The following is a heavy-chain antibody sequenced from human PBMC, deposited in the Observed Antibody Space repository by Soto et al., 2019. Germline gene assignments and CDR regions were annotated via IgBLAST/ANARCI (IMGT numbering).Heavy chain of an antibody. CDR3: AKDRDPYYYYYLMDV. CDR1: GFAFDTYG. J-gene: IGHJ6*02. CDR2: MSYDGSKI. Sequence: FLRLSCEASGFAFDTYGMHWIRQGAGQGLEWVATMSYDGSKIYYRDSVRGRFSISRDDSKRTLYLQMNSLRAEDTAVYYCAKDRDPYYYYYLMDVWGQGTTVTVSS. V-gene: IGHV3-30*18.